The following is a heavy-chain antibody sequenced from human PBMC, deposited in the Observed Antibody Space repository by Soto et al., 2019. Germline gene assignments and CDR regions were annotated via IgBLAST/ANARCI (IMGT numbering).Heavy chain of an antibody. Sequence: QVQLVESGGGVVQPGRSLRLSCAASGFTFSTYAMNWVRQAPGKGLEWVAAISYDGSNKYYAGSVKGRFTISRDNYKNTLYLQMNSLRTEDTAMYYCARWVYAFDYWGQGTLVTVSS. CDR1: GFTFSTYA. D-gene: IGHD6-13*01. CDR2: ISYDGSNK. V-gene: IGHV3-30-3*01. J-gene: IGHJ4*02. CDR3: ARWVYAFDY.